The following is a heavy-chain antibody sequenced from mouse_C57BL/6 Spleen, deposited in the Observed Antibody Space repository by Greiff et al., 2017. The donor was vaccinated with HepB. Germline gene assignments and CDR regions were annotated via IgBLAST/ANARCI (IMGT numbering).Heavy chain of an antibody. J-gene: IGHJ2*01. CDR3: ARGLLLYFDY. V-gene: IGHV5-12*01. CDR1: GFTFSDYY. Sequence: DVQLVESGGGLVQPGGSLKLSCAASGFTFSDYYMYWVRQTPEKRLEWVAYISNGGGSTYYPDTVKGRFTISRDNAKNTLYLQMSRLKSEDTAMYYCARGLLLYFDYWGQGTTLTVSS. CDR2: ISNGGGST.